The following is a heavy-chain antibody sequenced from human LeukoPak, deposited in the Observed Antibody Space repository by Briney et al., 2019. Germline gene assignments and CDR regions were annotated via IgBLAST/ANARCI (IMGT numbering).Heavy chain of an antibody. J-gene: IGHJ1*01. CDR1: GFTFSSHW. V-gene: IGHV3-7*01. CDR3: ARELVPLQH. D-gene: IGHD2-8*01. CDR2: IKQDGSEK. Sequence: TGGSLRLSCAASGFTFSSHWMSWVRQAPGKGLEWVANIKQDGSEKYYVDSVKGRFTISRDNAKNSLYLQMNSLRAEDTAVYYCARELVPLQHWGQGTLVTVSS.